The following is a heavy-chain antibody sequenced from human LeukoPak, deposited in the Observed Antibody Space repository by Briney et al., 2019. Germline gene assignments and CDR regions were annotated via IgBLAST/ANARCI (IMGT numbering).Heavy chain of an antibody. Sequence: GGSLRLSCAASGFTFSSYAMHWVRQAPGQGLEWVAVISYDGSNKYYADSVKGRFTISRDNSKNTLYLQMNSLRAEDTAVYYCARVPLWFGEFSDYYYGMDVWGQGTTVTVSS. CDR3: ARVPLWFGEFSDYYYGMDV. CDR1: GFTFSSYA. J-gene: IGHJ6*02. V-gene: IGHV3-30-3*01. CDR2: ISYDGSNK. D-gene: IGHD3-10*01.